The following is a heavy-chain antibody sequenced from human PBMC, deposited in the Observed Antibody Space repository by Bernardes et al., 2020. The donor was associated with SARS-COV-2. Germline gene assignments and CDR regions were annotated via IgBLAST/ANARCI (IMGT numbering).Heavy chain of an antibody. CDR1: GFAFSSHW. D-gene: IGHD3-3*02. CDR3: VRGSPPGISGGPWTSEY. Sequence: GGSLRLSCAASGFAFSSHWMHWVRQDAGKGLVWLSRMNMDGSTKDHAASVKGRFTISRDNAKNTLYLQMNNLRLDDRAVYYCVRGSPPGISGGPWTSEYWGQGTLVTVSS. J-gene: IGHJ4*02. V-gene: IGHV3-74*01. CDR2: MNMDGSTK.